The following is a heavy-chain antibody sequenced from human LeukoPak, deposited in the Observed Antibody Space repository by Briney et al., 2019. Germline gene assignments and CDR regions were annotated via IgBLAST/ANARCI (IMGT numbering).Heavy chain of an antibody. V-gene: IGHV1-2*02. CDR3: AKDQYYSGSGGFDY. D-gene: IGHD3-10*01. CDR1: GYTFTGYY. J-gene: IGHJ4*02. CDR2: INPNSGGT. Sequence: GASVKVSCKASGYTFTGYYMHWVRQAPGQGLEWMGWINPNSGGTNYAQKFQGRVTVTTDTSTSTVYMDLSSLTSEDTAVYYCAKDQYYSGSGGFDYWGQGTLVTVSS.